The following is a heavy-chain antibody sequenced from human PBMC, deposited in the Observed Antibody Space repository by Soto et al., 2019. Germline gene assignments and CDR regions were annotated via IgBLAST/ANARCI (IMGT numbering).Heavy chain of an antibody. V-gene: IGHV3-15*01. CDR3: TTEAGSSWYIGGGTFYYYYGMDV. CDR1: GFTFSNAW. D-gene: IGHD6-13*01. CDR2: IKSKTDGGTT. Sequence: GGSLRLSCAASGFTFSNAWMSWVRQAPGKGLEWVGRIKSKTDGGTTDYAAPVKGRFTISRDDSKNTLYLQMNSLKTEDTAVYYCTTEAGSSWYIGGGTFYYYYGMDVWGQGTTVTVSS. J-gene: IGHJ6*02.